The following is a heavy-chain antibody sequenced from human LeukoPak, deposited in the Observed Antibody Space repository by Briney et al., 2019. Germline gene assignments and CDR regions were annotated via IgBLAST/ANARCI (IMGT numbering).Heavy chain of an antibody. D-gene: IGHD3-22*01. CDR1: GGSISSSNW. CDR3: ARVFGRDYDSSRYLDY. Sequence: SGTLSLTCAVSGGSISSSNWWSWVLQPPGKGLEWIVEIYHSGSTNYNPSLKSRVTISVDKSKNQFSLKLSSVTAADTAVYYCARVFGRDYDSSRYLDYWGQGTLVTVSS. CDR2: IYHSGST. J-gene: IGHJ4*02. V-gene: IGHV4-4*02.